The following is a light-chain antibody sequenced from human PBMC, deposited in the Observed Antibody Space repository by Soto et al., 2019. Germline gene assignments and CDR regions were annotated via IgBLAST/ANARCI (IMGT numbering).Light chain of an antibody. CDR3: QQYSTYSFT. J-gene: IGKJ3*01. Sequence: DIQMTQSPSTLSASLGSRVTITCRASQSVRSWLAWYQQKPGRSPKLLIYDASSLQGGVPSRFSGSGFGTEFTLTVSSLQADDFETYYCQQYSTYSFTFGRGIKVDIX. V-gene: IGKV1-5*01. CDR2: DAS. CDR1: QSVRSW.